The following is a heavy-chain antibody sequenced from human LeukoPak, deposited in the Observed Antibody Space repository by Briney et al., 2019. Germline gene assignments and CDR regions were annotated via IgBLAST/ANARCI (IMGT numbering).Heavy chain of an antibody. D-gene: IGHD6-19*01. J-gene: IGHJ4*02. CDR1: GGSISSGDYY. Sequence: PSQTLSLTCTVSGGSISSGDYYWSWIRQPPGKGLEWIGYIYYSGSTYYNPSLKSRVTISVDTSKNQFSLKLSSVTAADTAVYYCAREPSGPIAVAAHTGPDYWGQGTLVTVSS. CDR3: AREPSGPIAVAAHTGPDY. CDR2: IYYSGST. V-gene: IGHV4-30-4*01.